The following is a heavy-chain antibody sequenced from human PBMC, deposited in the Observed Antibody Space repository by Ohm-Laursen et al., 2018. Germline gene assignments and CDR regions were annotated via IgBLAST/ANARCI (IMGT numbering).Heavy chain of an antibody. Sequence: GESLRISCKGSGYILTDHWFGWVRQMPGQGLEWMSIMYAGNSDIRYSPSFQGQVTISADKSISTAYLQWNTLKASDTAVYYCATSSSGHDGTWNIWGQGTLVTVSS. CDR2: MYAGNSDI. J-gene: IGHJ3*02. CDR3: ATSSSGHDGTWNI. D-gene: IGHD1-1*01. V-gene: IGHV5-51*01. CDR1: GYILTDHW.